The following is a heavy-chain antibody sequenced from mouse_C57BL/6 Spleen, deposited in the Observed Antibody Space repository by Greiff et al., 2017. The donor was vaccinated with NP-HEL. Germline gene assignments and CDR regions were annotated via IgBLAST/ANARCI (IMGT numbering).Heavy chain of an antibody. V-gene: IGHV1-55*01. CDR1: GYTFTSYW. D-gene: IGHD2-4*01. CDR2: IYPGSGST. Sequence: QVQLKESGAELVKPGASVKMSCKASGYTFTSYWITWVKQRPGQGLEWIGDIYPGSGSTNYNEKFKSKATLTVDTSSSTAYMQLSSLTSEDSAVYYCAIYDYDGWYFDVWGTGTTVTVSS. CDR3: AIYDYDGWYFDV. J-gene: IGHJ1*03.